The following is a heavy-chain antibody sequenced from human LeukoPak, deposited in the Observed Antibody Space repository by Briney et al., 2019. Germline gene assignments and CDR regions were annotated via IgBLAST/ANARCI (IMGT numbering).Heavy chain of an antibody. CDR1: GYTFTSYY. J-gene: IGHJ4*02. CDR2: INPSGSST. Sequence: ASVKVSCKASGYTFTSYYMHWVRQAPGQGLEWMGIINPSGSSTSYAQKFQGRVTMTRDTSTSTVYMELSSLRSEDTAVYYCARVLETYYYDSSGYSYFDYWGQGTLVTVSS. D-gene: IGHD3-22*01. CDR3: ARVLETYYYDSSGYSYFDY. V-gene: IGHV1-46*01.